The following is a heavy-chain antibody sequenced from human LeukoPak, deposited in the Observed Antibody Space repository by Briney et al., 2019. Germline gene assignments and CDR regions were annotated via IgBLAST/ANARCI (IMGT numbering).Heavy chain of an antibody. J-gene: IGHJ4*02. CDR1: GFTFSSYA. Sequence: GGSLRLSCAASGFTFSSYAMSWVRQAPGKGLEWVSAISGSGGSTYYADSVKGRFTISRDNSKNTLSLQMNSLRAEDTAVYYCANPGDPRYDFWSGLDYWGQGTLVTVSS. CDR3: ANPGDPRYDFWSGLDY. D-gene: IGHD3-3*01. CDR2: ISGSGGST. V-gene: IGHV3-23*01.